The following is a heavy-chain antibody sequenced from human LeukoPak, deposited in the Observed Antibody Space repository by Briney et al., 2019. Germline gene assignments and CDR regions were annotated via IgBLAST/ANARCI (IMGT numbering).Heavy chain of an antibody. CDR2: FDPEDGET. CDR3: ATGRALEWLEYYFDY. CDR1: GYTLTELS. J-gene: IGHJ4*02. D-gene: IGHD3-3*01. Sequence: GASVKVSCKASGYTLTELSMHWVRQAPGKGLEWMGGFDPEDGETIYAQKFQGKVTMTEDTSTDTAYMELSSLRSEDTAVYYCATGRALEWLEYYFDYWGQGTLVTVSS. V-gene: IGHV1-24*01.